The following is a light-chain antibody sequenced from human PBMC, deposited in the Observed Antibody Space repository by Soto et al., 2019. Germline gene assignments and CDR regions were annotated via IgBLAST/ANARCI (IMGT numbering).Light chain of an antibody. V-gene: IGKV3-15*01. CDR2: GAT. CDR3: QHYNIWPPWT. Sequence: EIVLTQSPATLSVSPGERATLFCKASQSVSSNLAWYQQKPGQAPRLLIYGATTRATGIPDRFSGSGSGTEFTLTISSLQAEDSAVYYCQHYNIWPPWTFGRGTKVEIK. CDR1: QSVSSN. J-gene: IGKJ4*01.